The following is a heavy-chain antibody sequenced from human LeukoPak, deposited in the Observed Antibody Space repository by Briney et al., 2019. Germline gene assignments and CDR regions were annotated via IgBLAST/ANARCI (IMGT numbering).Heavy chain of an antibody. V-gene: IGHV3-43*01. CDR1: GFTFDDYT. Sequence: GGSLRLSCAASGFTFDDYTMHWVRQAPGKGLEWVSLISWDGGSTYYADSVKGRFTISRDNSKNSLYLQMNSLRTEDTALYYCAKARELGIGYYFDYWGQGTLVTVSS. J-gene: IGHJ4*02. CDR3: AKARELGIGYYFDY. D-gene: IGHD7-27*01. CDR2: ISWDGGST.